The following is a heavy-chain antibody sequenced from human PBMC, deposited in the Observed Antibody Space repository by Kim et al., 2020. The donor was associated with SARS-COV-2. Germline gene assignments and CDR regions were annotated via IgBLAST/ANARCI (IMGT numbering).Heavy chain of an antibody. Sequence: GGSLRLSCAASGFNFDDYAMHWVRQSPGKGLEWVSGIRWKNGSISDADSVKGRLTISRDNAKNSLYLQTNSLRTEYTALYYCAKDIKYDSSGYKVNGMDVWGQGTTVTVSS. J-gene: IGHJ6*02. V-gene: IGHV3-9*01. CDR1: GFNFDDYA. D-gene: IGHD3-22*01. CDR3: AKDIKYDSSGYKVNGMDV. CDR2: IRWKNGSI.